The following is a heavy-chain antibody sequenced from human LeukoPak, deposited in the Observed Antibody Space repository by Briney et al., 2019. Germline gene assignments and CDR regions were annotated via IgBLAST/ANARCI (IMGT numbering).Heavy chain of an antibody. V-gene: IGHV3-30-3*01. CDR1: GFTFSSYA. CDR2: ISYDGSNK. Sequence: GGSLRLSCAASGFTFSSYAMHWVRQAPGKGLEWVAVISYDGSNKYYADSVKGRFTISRDNSKNTLYLQMNSLRAEDTAVYYCARGSPVIGAFDIWGQGTMVTVSS. CDR3: ARGSPVIGAFDI. J-gene: IGHJ3*02. D-gene: IGHD3-16*02.